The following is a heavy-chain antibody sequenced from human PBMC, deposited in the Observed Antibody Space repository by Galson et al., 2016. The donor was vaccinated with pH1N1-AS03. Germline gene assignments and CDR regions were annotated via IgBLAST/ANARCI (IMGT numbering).Heavy chain of an antibody. Sequence: SLRLSCAASGFTFSNYRMVWVRQGPGEGLVWVSYISNGGRYTSYTDSVKGRFIISRDNAKNSLYLQMNSLTAEDTAVYYCAREPRGRDGYSEYFDVWGRGTLVTVSS. CDR2: ISNGGRYT. J-gene: IGHJ2*01. D-gene: IGHD5-24*01. CDR1: GFTFSNYR. CDR3: AREPRGRDGYSEYFDV. V-gene: IGHV3-11*06.